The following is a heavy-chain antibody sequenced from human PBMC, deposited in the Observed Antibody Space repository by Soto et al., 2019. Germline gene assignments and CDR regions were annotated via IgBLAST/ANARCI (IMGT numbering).Heavy chain of an antibody. J-gene: IGHJ1*01. V-gene: IGHV3-49*03. CDR1: GFPFANFL. CDR3: IGSFPF. D-gene: IGHD3-10*01. Sequence: EVYLVESGGGLVEPGWSLRLSCTGSGFPFANFLMSWFRQAPGKGLEWVGFIRSQPYGGTTQYAASVRGRFTISRDDSKGIAYLQMNSLKSEDSGVYYCIGSFPFWGQGTLVTVSS. CDR2: IRSQPYGGTT.